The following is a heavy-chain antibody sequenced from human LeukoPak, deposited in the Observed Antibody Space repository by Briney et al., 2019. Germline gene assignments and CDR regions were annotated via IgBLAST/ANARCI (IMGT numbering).Heavy chain of an antibody. CDR3: ARPSGMGPAFDI. Sequence: SETLSLTCTISSGSVSSYYWSWIRQPPGKGLGWIGYIYHSGSTNYNPSLKSRVTISLDTSKKQFSLKLSSVTAADTAVYYCARPSGMGPAFDIWGQGTMVTVSS. J-gene: IGHJ3*02. V-gene: IGHV4-59*08. CDR1: SGSVSSYY. D-gene: IGHD1-1*01. CDR2: IYHSGST.